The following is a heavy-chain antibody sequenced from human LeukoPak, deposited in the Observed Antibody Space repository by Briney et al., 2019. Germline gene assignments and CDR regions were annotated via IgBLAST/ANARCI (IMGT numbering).Heavy chain of an antibody. J-gene: IGHJ3*02. CDR2: IYYTGNT. CDR3: ASPLITGDRLGGAAFDI. Sequence: MPSETLSLTCTVSGGSISNYYWSWIRQSPGKGLEWIGYIYYTGNTNYNPSLESRVIISVDTSKNQFSLKLSSVTAADTAVYYCASPLITGDRLGGAAFDIWGQGTMVTVSS. D-gene: IGHD7-27*01. V-gene: IGHV4-59*08. CDR1: GGSISNYY.